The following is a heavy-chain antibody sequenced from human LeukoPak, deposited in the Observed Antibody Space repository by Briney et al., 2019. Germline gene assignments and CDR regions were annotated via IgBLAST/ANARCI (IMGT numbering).Heavy chain of an antibody. V-gene: IGHV3-23*01. CDR1: GFTFSSYA. CDR2: ISGSGGST. J-gene: IGHJ3*02. Sequence: GGSLRLSCAASGFTFSSYAMSWVRQAPGKGLEWVSAISGSGGSTYYADSVKGRFTISRDNSKNTLYLQMNSPRAEDTAVYYCAKEGDSSGYYSGAFDIWGQGTMVTVSS. CDR3: AKEGDSSGYYSGAFDI. D-gene: IGHD3-22*01.